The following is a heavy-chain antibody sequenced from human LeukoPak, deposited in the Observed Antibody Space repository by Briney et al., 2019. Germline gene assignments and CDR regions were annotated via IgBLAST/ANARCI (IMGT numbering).Heavy chain of an antibody. D-gene: IGHD4-23*01. CDR3: ARGEGDYGGNFVGDY. J-gene: IGHJ4*02. Sequence: PGGSLRLSCAASKFTFSSSSMNWVRQAPGKGLEWVSSISGSSLYIYYADSLKGRFTISRDNAKNSLYLQMNSLRAEDTAVYYCARGEGDYGGNFVGDYWGQGILVTVSS. CDR1: KFTFSSSS. V-gene: IGHV3-21*01. CDR2: ISGSSLYI.